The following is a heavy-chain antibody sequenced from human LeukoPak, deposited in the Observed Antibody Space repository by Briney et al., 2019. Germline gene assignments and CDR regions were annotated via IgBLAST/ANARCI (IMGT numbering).Heavy chain of an antibody. Sequence: GGSLRLSCEASGFTFSQYWMHWVRQAPGKGLVWVSRIDPDGSSTNYADSVKGRFTISRDNAKNTLYLQLNSLRAEDTAVYYCAKAPPSPGYYDSSGYYYGLNYWGQGTLVTVSS. CDR3: AKAPPSPGYYDSSGYYYGLNY. D-gene: IGHD3-22*01. CDR1: GFTFSQYW. J-gene: IGHJ4*02. CDR2: IDPDGSST. V-gene: IGHV3-74*01.